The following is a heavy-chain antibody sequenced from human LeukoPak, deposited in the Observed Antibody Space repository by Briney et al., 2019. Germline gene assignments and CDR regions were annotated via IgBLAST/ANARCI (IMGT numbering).Heavy chain of an antibody. CDR1: GYTFTSYG. Sequence: ASVKVSCKASGYTFTSYGISWVRQAPGQGLEWMGWISAYNGNTKYAQKLQGRVTMTTDTSTSTAYMELRSLRSDDTAVYYCARDLRYRGWFDPWGQGTLVTVSS. V-gene: IGHV1-18*01. CDR3: ARDLRYRGWFDP. J-gene: IGHJ5*02. D-gene: IGHD3-16*02. CDR2: ISAYNGNT.